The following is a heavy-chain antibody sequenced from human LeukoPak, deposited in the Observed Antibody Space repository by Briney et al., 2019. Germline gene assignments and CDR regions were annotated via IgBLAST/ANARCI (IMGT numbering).Heavy chain of an antibody. J-gene: IGHJ5*02. CDR2: ISYDGNNQ. CDR3: AKDRAPDMYNWFDP. Sequence: SGGSLRLSCAASGFTFSTYGMHWVRQAPGKGLEWVAMISYDGNNQQYADSVKGRFTISRDNSKNTLYLQINSLRVEDTAVYYCAKDRAPDMYNWFDPWGQGTLVTVSS. CDR1: GFTFSTYG. D-gene: IGHD3-9*01. V-gene: IGHV3-30*18.